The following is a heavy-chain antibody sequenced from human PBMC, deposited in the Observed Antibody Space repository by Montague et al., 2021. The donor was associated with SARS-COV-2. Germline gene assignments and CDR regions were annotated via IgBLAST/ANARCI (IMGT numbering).Heavy chain of an antibody. Sequence: SETLSLTCAVYGGSFSGYYWTWIRQPPGKGLEWVGEINDRGSTNYNPSFGSRLTMSVDTSKNQFSLRLKSVSAADTAAYYCARGQVTIFGVLIMLPAAGAVDVWGQGTTVTVSS. CDR1: GGSFSGYY. CDR3: ARGQVTIFGVLIMLPAAGAVDV. J-gene: IGHJ3*01. V-gene: IGHV4-34*01. D-gene: IGHD3-3*01. CDR2: INDRGST.